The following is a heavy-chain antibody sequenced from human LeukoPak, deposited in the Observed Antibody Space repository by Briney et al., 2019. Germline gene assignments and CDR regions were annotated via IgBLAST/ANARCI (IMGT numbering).Heavy chain of an antibody. Sequence: GGSLRLSGAASGFTFDDYGMSWVRQAPGKGLEWVSGINWNGGSTGYADSVKGRFTISRDNAKNSLYLQMNSLRAEDTALYYCARVPLGELRYFDWLLKGSYFDYWGQGTLVTVSS. V-gene: IGHV3-20*04. CDR2: INWNGGST. D-gene: IGHD3-9*01. CDR3: ARVPLGELRYFDWLLKGSYFDY. J-gene: IGHJ4*02. CDR1: GFTFDDYG.